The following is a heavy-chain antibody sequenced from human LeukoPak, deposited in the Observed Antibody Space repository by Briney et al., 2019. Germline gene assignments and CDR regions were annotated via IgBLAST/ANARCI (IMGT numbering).Heavy chain of an antibody. CDR3: ARFTSVAAPDY. Sequence: ASVKVSCKASGYFFTSYYIAWVRQAPGQGLEWMGWISAYNGNTNYPQKFQGRVTLTTDAVTETAYMEVGSLRFDDTAVYYCARFTSVAAPDYWGQGTLVTVSS. CDR1: GYFFTSYY. CDR2: ISAYNGNT. J-gene: IGHJ4*02. V-gene: IGHV1-18*01. D-gene: IGHD6-19*01.